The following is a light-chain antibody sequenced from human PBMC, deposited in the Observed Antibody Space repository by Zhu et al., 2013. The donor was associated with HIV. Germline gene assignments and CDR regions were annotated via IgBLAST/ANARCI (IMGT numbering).Light chain of an antibody. Sequence: QSALTQPASVSGSPGQSITISCTGTTSDVGGYNYVSWYQQHPGKAPKLMIYEVSNRPSGVSNRFSGSKSGNTASLTISGLQAADEADYYCSSFASSDTPVVFGGGTKLTV. J-gene: IGLJ2*01. CDR2: EVS. CDR3: SSFASSDTPVV. V-gene: IGLV2-14*01. CDR1: TSDVGGYNY.